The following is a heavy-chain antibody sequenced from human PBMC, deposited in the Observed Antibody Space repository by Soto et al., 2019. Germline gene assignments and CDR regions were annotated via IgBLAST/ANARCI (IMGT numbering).Heavy chain of an antibody. CDR1: GFTFSSYA. Sequence: GGSLRLSCAASGFTFSSYAMSWVRQAPGKGLEWVSAISGSGGSTYYADSVKGRFTISRDNSKNTLYLQMNSLRAEDTAVYYCAKDPRIAAAAIYYYYGMDVWGQGTTVTVSS. D-gene: IGHD6-13*01. CDR3: AKDPRIAAAAIYYYYGMDV. CDR2: ISGSGGST. J-gene: IGHJ6*02. V-gene: IGHV3-23*01.